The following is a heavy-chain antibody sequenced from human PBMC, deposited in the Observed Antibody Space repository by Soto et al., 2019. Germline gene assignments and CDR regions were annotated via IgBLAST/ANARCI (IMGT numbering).Heavy chain of an antibody. CDR1: GFTFDDYA. J-gene: IGHJ1*01. V-gene: IGHV3-9*01. CDR3: AKDIAGSGSSGWAEYFQH. D-gene: IGHD6-19*01. CDR2: ISWNSGSI. Sequence: GGSLRLSCAASGFTFDDYAMHWVRQAPGKGLEWVSGISWNSGSIGYADSVKGRFTISRDNAKNSLYLQMNSLRAEDTALYYCAKDIAGSGSSGWAEYFQHWGQGTLVTVSS.